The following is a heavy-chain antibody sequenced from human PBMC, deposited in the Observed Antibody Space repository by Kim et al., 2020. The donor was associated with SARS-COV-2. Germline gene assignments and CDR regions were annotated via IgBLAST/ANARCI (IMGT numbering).Heavy chain of an antibody. CDR1: GYTFTSYD. D-gene: IGHD6-13*01. Sequence: ASVKVSCKASGYTFTSYDINWVRQATGQGLEWMGWMNPNSGNTGYAQKFQGRVTMTRNTSISTAYMELSSLRSEDTAVYCCAREKQTAGSFDYWGQGTLVTVSS. CDR2: MNPNSGNT. CDR3: AREKQTAGSFDY. J-gene: IGHJ4*02. V-gene: IGHV1-8*01.